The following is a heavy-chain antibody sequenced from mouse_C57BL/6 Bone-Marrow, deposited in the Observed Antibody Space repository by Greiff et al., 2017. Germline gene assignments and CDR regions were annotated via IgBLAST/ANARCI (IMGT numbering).Heavy chain of an antibody. D-gene: IGHD4-1*01. V-gene: IGHV1-80*01. CDR2: IYPGDGGT. CDR3: ARDWDYFAY. CDR1: GYAFTTYW. Sequence: QVQLQQSGAELVKPGASVKISCKVSGYAFTTYWMNWVKQRPGKGLEWIGQIYPGDGGTNYNGKFKGKATLTADKSSSTAYMELRSLTSEDSEVYFRARDWDYFAYWGQGTLVTVSS. J-gene: IGHJ2*01.